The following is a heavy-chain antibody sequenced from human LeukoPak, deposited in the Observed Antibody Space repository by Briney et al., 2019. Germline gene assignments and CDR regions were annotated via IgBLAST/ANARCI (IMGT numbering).Heavy chain of an antibody. CDR2: ISYDGSNK. CDR1: GFTFSYYG. V-gene: IGHV3-30*03. CDR3: ARVFYYNGGNYYDH. J-gene: IGHJ5*02. Sequence: GGSLRLSCAASGFTFSYYGMHWVRQAPGKGLEWVAVISYDGSNKYYAESVKGRFTISRDNSKNTLYLQMNSLRAEDMAEYYCARVFYYNGGNYYDHWGQGTLVTVSS. D-gene: IGHD3-22*01.